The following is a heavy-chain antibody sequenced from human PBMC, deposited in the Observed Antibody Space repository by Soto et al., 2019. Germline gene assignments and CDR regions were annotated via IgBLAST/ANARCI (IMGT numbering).Heavy chain of an antibody. CDR2: INPNSCDT. J-gene: IGHJ4*02. D-gene: IGHD5-18*01. V-gene: IGHV1-2*04. Sequence: QVQLVQSGAEVKKLGASVKVSCKASGYTFTAYYIHWVRQAPGQGLEWVGWINPNSCDTNYAQRFQGWVTMTGDTYVSKAYVDLTRLRSDDTAVYYCARGGYTYGYGLDYWGQGTLVTVSS. CDR1: GYTFTAYY. CDR3: ARGGYTYGYGLDY.